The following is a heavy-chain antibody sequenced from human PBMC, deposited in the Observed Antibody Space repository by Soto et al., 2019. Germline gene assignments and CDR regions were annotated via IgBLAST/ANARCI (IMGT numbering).Heavy chain of an antibody. J-gene: IGHJ4*02. CDR3: ARGNPRYFDWLLSSPLYFDY. CDR1: GGSISSGDYY. Sequence: SETLSLTCTVSGGSISSGDYYWSWIRQPPGKGLEWIGYIYYSGSTYYNPSLKSRVTISVDTSKNQFSLKLSSVTAADTAVYYCARGNPRYFDWLLSSPLYFDYWGQGTLVTVSS. V-gene: IGHV4-30-4*01. CDR2: IYYSGST. D-gene: IGHD3-9*01.